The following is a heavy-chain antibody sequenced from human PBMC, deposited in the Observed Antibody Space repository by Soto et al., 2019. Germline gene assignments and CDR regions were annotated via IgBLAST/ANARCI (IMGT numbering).Heavy chain of an antibody. CDR3: ARGRGLWLVRGVISHYFDY. J-gene: IGHJ4*02. D-gene: IGHD3-10*01. Sequence: QVQLQQWGAGLLKPSETLSLTCAVYGGSFSGYYWSWIRQPPGKGLEWNGEIKHSGSTNYNPSLKGPLTISVDTSQNHFSMQLSSVTAADTAVYYRARGRGLWLVRGVISHYFDYWGQGTLVTVSA. CDR1: GGSFSGYY. V-gene: IGHV4-34*01. CDR2: IKHSGST.